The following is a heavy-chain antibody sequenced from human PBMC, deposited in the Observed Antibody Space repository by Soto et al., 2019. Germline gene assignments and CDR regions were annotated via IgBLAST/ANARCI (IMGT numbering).Heavy chain of an antibody. Sequence: QVQLQESGPGLVKPSQTLSLTCTVSGGSISSGDYYWSWIRQPPGKGLEWIGYIYYSGSTYYNPSLKSRVTISVDTSKNQFSLELSSVTAADTAVYYCAPLIYYYVSSGYSYYFDYWGQGTLVTVSS. CDR1: GGSISSGDYY. V-gene: IGHV4-30-4*01. CDR3: APLIYYYVSSGYSYYFDY. CDR2: IYYSGST. J-gene: IGHJ4*02. D-gene: IGHD3-22*01.